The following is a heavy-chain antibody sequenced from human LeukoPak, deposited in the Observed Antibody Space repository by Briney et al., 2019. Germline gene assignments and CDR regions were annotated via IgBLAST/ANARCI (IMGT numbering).Heavy chain of an antibody. CDR2: IYYSGST. Sequence: SETQSLTCTVSGGSISSSSYYWGWIRQPPGKGLEWIGSIYYSGSTYYNPSLKSRVTISVDTSKNQFSLKLSSVTAADTAVYYCARHSSGGSSGWPGDYWGQGTLVTVSS. J-gene: IGHJ4*02. D-gene: IGHD6-19*01. V-gene: IGHV4-39*01. CDR1: GGSISSSSYY. CDR3: ARHSSGGSSGWPGDY.